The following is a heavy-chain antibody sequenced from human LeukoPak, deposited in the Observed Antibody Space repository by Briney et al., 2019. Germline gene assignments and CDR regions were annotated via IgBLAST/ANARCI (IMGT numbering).Heavy chain of an antibody. J-gene: IGHJ5*02. Sequence: SETLSLTCAVSGGSISSSNWWSWVRQPPGKGLEWIGEIYHSGRPNYNPSLKSRVTISVDTSTNQFSLKLSSVTAADTAVYYCARAESRVVGVDSNWFDPWGQGTLVTVSS. CDR2: IYHSGRP. D-gene: IGHD3-3*01. CDR1: GGSISSSNW. V-gene: IGHV4-4*02. CDR3: ARAESRVVGVDSNWFDP.